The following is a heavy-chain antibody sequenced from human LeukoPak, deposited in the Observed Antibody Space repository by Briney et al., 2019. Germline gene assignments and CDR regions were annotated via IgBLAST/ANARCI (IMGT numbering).Heavy chain of an antibody. Sequence: GGSLRLSCAASGFTVSYNYMSWVRQAPGKGLEWVSVIYSGGRTYYANSVKGRFTISRDNSKNTLYFQMNSQRAEDTAVYYCASTPPRYLGYFDYWGQGTLVTVSS. CDR2: IYSGGRT. CDR1: GFTVSYNY. J-gene: IGHJ4*02. D-gene: IGHD3-9*01. CDR3: ASTPPRYLGYFDY. V-gene: IGHV3-53*01.